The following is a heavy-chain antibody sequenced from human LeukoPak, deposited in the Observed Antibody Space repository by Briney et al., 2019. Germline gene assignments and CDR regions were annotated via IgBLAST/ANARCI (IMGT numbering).Heavy chain of an antibody. CDR3: ARANPTYYYGMDV. J-gene: IGHJ6*02. V-gene: IGHV4-59*08. D-gene: IGHD1-1*01. CDR2: SYYSGST. Sequence: PSETLSLTCTVSGDSISSFYRSWIRQPPGKGLEWIGYSYYSGSTNYNPSLKSRVTISVDTSKNQFSQKLSPVTAADTAVYYCARANPTYYYGMDVWGQGTTVTVSS. CDR1: GDSISSFY.